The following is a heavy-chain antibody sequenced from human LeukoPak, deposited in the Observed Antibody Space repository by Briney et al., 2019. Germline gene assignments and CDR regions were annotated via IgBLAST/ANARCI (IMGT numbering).Heavy chain of an antibody. CDR1: GFIFSHAW. Sequence: PGGSLRLSCVGSGFIFSHAWMTWVRQAPGKGLEWVAVTWYDENSKYYADSVKGRFTISRDNSKNTLYLQMNSLRAEDTAMYYCARDWHSRNIDYWGQGTLVIVSS. CDR3: ARDWHSRNIDY. D-gene: IGHD6-13*01. J-gene: IGHJ4*02. CDR2: TWYDENSK. V-gene: IGHV3-33*08.